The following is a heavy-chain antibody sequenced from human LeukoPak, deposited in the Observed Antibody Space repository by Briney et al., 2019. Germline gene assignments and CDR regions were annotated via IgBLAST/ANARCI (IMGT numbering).Heavy chain of an antibody. V-gene: IGHV3-23*01. CDR1: GFTFSSSA. J-gene: IGHJ4*02. D-gene: IGHD1-26*01. CDR2: ISRSGDRT. CDR3: AREMPSGSYSTAFDY. Sequence: GGSLRLSCAASGFTFSSSAMNWVRQAPGKGLEWVSTISRSGDRTYYADSVKGRFTISRDNSKNTLYLQMNSLRAEDTAVYYCAREMPSGSYSTAFDYWGQGTLVTVSS.